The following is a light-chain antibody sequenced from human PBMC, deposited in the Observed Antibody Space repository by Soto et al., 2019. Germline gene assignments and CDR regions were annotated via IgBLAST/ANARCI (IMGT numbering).Light chain of an antibody. CDR3: QQFDGSLWT. CDR1: QSVTSTH. Sequence: EIVLTQSPGTLSLSPGERATLSCRASQSVTSTHLAWYQQKPGQAPRLIIYDTSTSATGILDRFSGGGSCRDFSLTISRLEPEDVAVDCCQQFDGSLWTFGPGTKVDIK. V-gene: IGKV3-20*01. J-gene: IGKJ1*01. CDR2: DTS.